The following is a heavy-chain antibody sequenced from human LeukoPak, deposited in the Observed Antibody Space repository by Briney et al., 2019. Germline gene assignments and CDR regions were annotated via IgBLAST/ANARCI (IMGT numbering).Heavy chain of an antibody. CDR1: GGTFSSYA. J-gene: IGHJ6*04. CDR3: ARAGGITMVRGVPYYYYYYGMDV. CDR2: IIPIFGTA. Sequence: SVKVSCKASGGTFSSYAISWVRQAPGRGLEWMGGIIPIFGTANYAQKFQGRVTITADESTSTAYMELSSLRSEDTAVYYCARAGGITMVRGVPYYYYYYGMDVWGKGTTVTVSS. D-gene: IGHD3-10*01. V-gene: IGHV1-69*13.